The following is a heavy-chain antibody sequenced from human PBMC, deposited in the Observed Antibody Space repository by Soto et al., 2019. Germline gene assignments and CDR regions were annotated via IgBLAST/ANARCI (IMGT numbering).Heavy chain of an antibody. V-gene: IGHV1-46*01. Sequence: ASVKVSCKASGYTFTSYYMHWVRQAPGQGLEWMAIINPSGGTTRYAQKFQGRVTMTRDTSTSTVYMELSSLRSDDTAVYYCARVMLYSSAYRNNSLENWGQGNMVSVSS. CDR3: ARVMLYSSAYRNNSLEN. D-gene: IGHD6-6*01. CDR1: GYTFTSYY. CDR2: INPSGGTT. J-gene: IGHJ1*01.